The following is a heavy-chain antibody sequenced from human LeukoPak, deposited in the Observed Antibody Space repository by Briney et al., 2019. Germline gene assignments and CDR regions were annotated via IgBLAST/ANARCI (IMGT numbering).Heavy chain of an antibody. Sequence: GESLKISCKGSGYSFTSYWIGWVRQMPGKGLEWMGIIYPADSDTRYSPSFQGQVTISADKSISTAYLQWSSLKASDTAMYYCARLSSTGTGPLYYGMDVGGQGTTVTVSS. CDR2: IYPADSDT. J-gene: IGHJ6*02. CDR1: GYSFTSYW. V-gene: IGHV5-51*01. CDR3: ARLSSTGTGPLYYGMDV. D-gene: IGHD1-1*01.